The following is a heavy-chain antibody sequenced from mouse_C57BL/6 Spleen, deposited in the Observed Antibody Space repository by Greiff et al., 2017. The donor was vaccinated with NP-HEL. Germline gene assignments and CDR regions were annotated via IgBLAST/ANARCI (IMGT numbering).Heavy chain of an antibody. V-gene: IGHV14-4*01. Sequence: EVQLQQSGAELVRPGASVKLSCTASGFNIKDDYMHWVKQRPEQGLEWIGWIDPENGDTEYASKFQGKATITADTSSNTAYLQLSSLTSEDTAVYYCTNWDVGYWGQGTTLTVSS. D-gene: IGHD4-1*01. CDR3: TNWDVGY. J-gene: IGHJ2*01. CDR1: GFNIKDDY. CDR2: IDPENGDT.